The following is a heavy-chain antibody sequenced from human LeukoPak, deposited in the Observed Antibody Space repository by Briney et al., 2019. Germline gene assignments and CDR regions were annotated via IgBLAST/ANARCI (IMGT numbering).Heavy chain of an antibody. Sequence: PSETLSLTCTVSGGSISSYYWSWIRQPAGKGLEWIGRIYTSGSTNYNPSLKSRVTMSVDTSKNQFSLKLSSVTAADTAVYYCARGGYYYGSGSYYSGLYYMDVWGKGTMVTVSS. V-gene: IGHV4-4*07. CDR2: IYTSGST. D-gene: IGHD3-10*01. CDR3: ARGGYYYGSGSYYSGLYYMDV. CDR1: GGSISSYY. J-gene: IGHJ6*03.